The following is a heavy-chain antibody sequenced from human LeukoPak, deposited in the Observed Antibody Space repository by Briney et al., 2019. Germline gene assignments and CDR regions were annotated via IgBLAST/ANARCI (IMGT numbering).Heavy chain of an antibody. CDR1: GFTSSSYA. CDR2: ISGSGGST. V-gene: IGHV3-23*01. CDR3: ARDPAYGDYPYYFDY. Sequence: GGSLRLSCAASGFTSSSYAMSWVRQAPGKGLEWVSAISGSGGSTYYADSVKGRFTISRGNSKNTLYLQMNSLRAEDTAVYYCARDPAYGDYPYYFDYWGQGTLVTVSS. J-gene: IGHJ4*02. D-gene: IGHD4-17*01.